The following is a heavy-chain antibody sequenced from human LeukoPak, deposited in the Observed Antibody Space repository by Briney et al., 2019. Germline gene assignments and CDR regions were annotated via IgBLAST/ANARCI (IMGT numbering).Heavy chain of an antibody. CDR2: ISSSSSYI. Sequence: GGSLRLSCAASGLTLSSYSMNWVRQAPGKGLEWVSSISSSSSYIYYADSVKGRFTISRDSAKNSLYLQMNSLRAEDTAVYYCARDANCSSTSCYRGPGYYYGMDVWGQGTTVTVSS. V-gene: IGHV3-21*01. CDR1: GLTLSSYS. CDR3: ARDANCSSTSCYRGPGYYYGMDV. J-gene: IGHJ6*02. D-gene: IGHD2-2*02.